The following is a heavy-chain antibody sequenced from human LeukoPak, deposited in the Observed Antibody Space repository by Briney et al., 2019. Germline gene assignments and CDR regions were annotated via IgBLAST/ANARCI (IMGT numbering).Heavy chain of an antibody. Sequence: ASVTVSCKASGYTFTSYGISWVRQAPGQGLEWMGWTSSYNGNTNYAQKLQGRVTMSTDTSTGTAYMELRSLRSDDTAVYYCARRVAVARRDAFDIWGQGTMVAVSS. CDR1: GYTFTSYG. D-gene: IGHD6-19*01. CDR3: ARRVAVARRDAFDI. CDR2: TSSYNGNT. V-gene: IGHV1-18*01. J-gene: IGHJ3*02.